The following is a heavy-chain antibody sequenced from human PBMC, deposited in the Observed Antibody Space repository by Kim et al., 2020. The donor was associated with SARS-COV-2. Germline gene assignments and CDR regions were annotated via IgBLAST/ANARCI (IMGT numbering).Heavy chain of an antibody. V-gene: IGHV3-15*01. D-gene: IGHD2-21*02. CDR3: TSDLGDDCGGDCYSRV. CDR2: IKSKTNGWTT. CDR1: GFTFSNDW. Sequence: GGSLRLSCAASGFTFSNDWMNWVRQAPGKGLEWVGRIKSKTNGWTTGYGAPVKGRFTYSREDSKNTLYLQMNSLKTEDTAMYYCTSDLGDDCGGDCYSRVWGRRTTVPVSS. J-gene: IGHJ6*04.